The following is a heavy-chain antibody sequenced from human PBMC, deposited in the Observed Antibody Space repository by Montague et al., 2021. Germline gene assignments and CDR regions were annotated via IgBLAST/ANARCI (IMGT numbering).Heavy chain of an antibody. J-gene: IGHJ4*02. CDR1: GGSISRFY. D-gene: IGHD5-18*01. V-gene: IGHV4-59*13. CDR3: ARGRGNSYVSFDS. CDR2: IYYSGSAGGTT. Sequence: SETLSLTCTVCGGSISRFYWGWIRQPPEKGLELMAYIYYSGSAGGTTNYNPSLKSRVTISVDSSKNQLSLQLTSVTTADTAVYYCARGRGNSYVSFDSWGKGTLISVSS.